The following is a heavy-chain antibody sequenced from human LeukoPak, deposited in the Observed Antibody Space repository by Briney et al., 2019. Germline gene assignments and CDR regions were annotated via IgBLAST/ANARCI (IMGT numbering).Heavy chain of an antibody. CDR1: GDSIINYY. V-gene: IGHV4-59*01. CDR2: IYYTGSI. D-gene: IGHD1-14*01. J-gene: IGHJ4*01. CDR3: ARDKGPGGYFNY. Sequence: SETLSLTCSVSGDSIINYYWSWIREPPGKGLEWIGYIYYTGSINYNPSLKSRVTISVDTSKNQLSLKLSSVTAADTAVYYCARDKGPGGYFNYWGHGTLVTVSS.